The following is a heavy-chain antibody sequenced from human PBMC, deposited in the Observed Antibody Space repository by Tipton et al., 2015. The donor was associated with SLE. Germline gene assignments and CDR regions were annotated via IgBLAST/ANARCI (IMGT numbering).Heavy chain of an antibody. V-gene: IGHV3-21*01. J-gene: IGHJ4*02. Sequence: SLRLSCAASGFTFSSYSMNWVRQAPGKGLEWVSSISSSSSYIYYADSVKGRFTISRDNAKNSLYLQMNSLRAEDTAVYYCARGTYYYDSSGLDYWGQGTLVTVSS. D-gene: IGHD3-22*01. CDR2: ISSSSSYI. CDR1: GFTFSSYS. CDR3: ARGTYYYDSSGLDY.